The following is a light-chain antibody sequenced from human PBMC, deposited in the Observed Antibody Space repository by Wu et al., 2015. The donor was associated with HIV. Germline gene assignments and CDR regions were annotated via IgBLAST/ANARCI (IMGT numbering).Light chain of an antibody. CDR3: QQRGNTWPLT. CDR1: QSVSSY. V-gene: IGKV3-11*01. Sequence: EIVLTQSPATLSLSPGERATLSCRASQSVSSYLAWYQQKPGQAPRLLIYDASNRATGIPARFSGSGSGTDFSLTISSLEPEDFAVYYCQQRGNTWPLTFGHGTRLEIK. CDR2: DAS. J-gene: IGKJ5*01.